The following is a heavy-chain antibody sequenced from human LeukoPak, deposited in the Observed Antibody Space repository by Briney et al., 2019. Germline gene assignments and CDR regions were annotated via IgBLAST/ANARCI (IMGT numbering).Heavy chain of an antibody. J-gene: IGHJ4*02. D-gene: IGHD6-13*01. V-gene: IGHV4-34*01. Sequence: SETLSLTCAVYGGSFSGYYWSWIRQPPGKGLEWIGEINQSGSTNYSPSLKSRVTISGDTSKNKLSLKVRSVTAADTAVYYCARAGRSQGLYRGQGTLVTVSS. CDR2: INQSGST. CDR3: ARAGRSQGLY. CDR1: GGSFSGYY.